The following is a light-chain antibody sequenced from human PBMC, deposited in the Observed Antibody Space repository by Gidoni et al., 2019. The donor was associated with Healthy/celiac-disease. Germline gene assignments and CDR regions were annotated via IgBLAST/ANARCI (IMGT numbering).Light chain of an antibody. J-gene: IGKJ4*01. CDR1: QSISSY. CDR3: QQSYSTRVT. CDR2: AAS. V-gene: IGKV1-39*01. Sequence: DIKMTQSPSSLSASVGDRVTITCRASQSISSYLNWYQQKPGKAPKLLIYAASSLQSGVPSRFSGSGSGTDFTLTISSLQPEDFATYYCQQSYSTRVTFGGGTKVEIK.